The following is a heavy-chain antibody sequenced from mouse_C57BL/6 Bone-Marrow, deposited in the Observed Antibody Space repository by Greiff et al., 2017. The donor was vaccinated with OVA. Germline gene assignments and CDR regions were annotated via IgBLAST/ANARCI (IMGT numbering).Heavy chain of an antibody. V-gene: IGHV1-55*01. Sequence: QVQLKQPGAELVKPGASVKMSCKASGYTFTSYWITWVKQRPGQGLEWIGDIYPGSGSTNYNEKFKSKATLTVDTSSSTAYMQLSSLTSEDSAVYYCARNPLYYYGSSYTLDYWGQGTTLTVSS. CDR1: GYTFTSYW. J-gene: IGHJ2*01. CDR3: ARNPLYYYGSSYTLDY. D-gene: IGHD1-1*01. CDR2: IYPGSGST.